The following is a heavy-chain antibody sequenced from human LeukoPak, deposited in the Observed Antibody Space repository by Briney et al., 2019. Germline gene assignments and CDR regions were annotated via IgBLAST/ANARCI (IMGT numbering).Heavy chain of an antibody. J-gene: IGHJ5*02. Sequence: SETLSLTCTVSGGSINSYYWSWIRQPPGKGLEWIGYIYYSGSTNYNPSLKSRVTISVHTSKDQFSLKLSSVTAADTAVYYCARLTGYSSESWFDPWGQGTLVTVSS. CDR3: ARLTGYSSESWFDP. CDR1: GGSINSYY. D-gene: IGHD3-9*01. CDR2: IYYSGST. V-gene: IGHV4-59*01.